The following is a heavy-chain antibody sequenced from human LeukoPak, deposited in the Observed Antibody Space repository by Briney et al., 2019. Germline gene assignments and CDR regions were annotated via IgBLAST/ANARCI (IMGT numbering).Heavy chain of an antibody. Sequence: PGGSLRLSCAASGFTFSSYEMNWVRQAPGKGLEWVSYISSSGSTIYYADSVKGRFTISRDNAKNSLYLQMNSLRAEDTAVYYCARCGYCDSSGYYPLYFDYWGQGTLVTVSS. CDR3: ARCGYCDSSGYYPLYFDY. CDR1: GFTFSSYE. CDR2: ISSSGSTI. J-gene: IGHJ4*02. V-gene: IGHV3-48*03. D-gene: IGHD3-22*01.